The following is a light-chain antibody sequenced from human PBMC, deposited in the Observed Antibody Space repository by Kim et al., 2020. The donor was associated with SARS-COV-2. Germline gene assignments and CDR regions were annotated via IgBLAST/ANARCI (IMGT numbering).Light chain of an antibody. CDR1: QSVSSY. Sequence: EIVLTQSPATLSLSPGERATLSCSASQSVSSYLAWYQQKPGQAPRLLIYDASNGATGIPARFSGSGSGTDFTLTISSLEPEDFAVYYCQQRTNWPLTFGGGTKVDIK. V-gene: IGKV3-11*01. CDR3: QQRTNWPLT. J-gene: IGKJ4*01. CDR2: DAS.